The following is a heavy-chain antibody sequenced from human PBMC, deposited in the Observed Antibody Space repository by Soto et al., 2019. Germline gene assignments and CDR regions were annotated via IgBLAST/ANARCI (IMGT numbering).Heavy chain of an antibody. J-gene: IGHJ6*02. CDR2: ISYDASQK. CDR1: GFSFNNYG. V-gene: IGHV3-30*03. D-gene: IGHD3-10*02. CDR3: VQPNANVREGVDV. Sequence: QVQLVESGGGVVQPGRSLRLSCAASGFSFNNYGMHWVRQAPGKGLEWISVISYDASQKYYADSVTGRFTISRDNSRNTLYLQMNSLRVEDTAVYYSVQPNANVREGVDVCGQGTTVTVSS.